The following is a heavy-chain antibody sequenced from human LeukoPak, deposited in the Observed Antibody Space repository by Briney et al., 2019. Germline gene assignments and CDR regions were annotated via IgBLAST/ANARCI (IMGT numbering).Heavy chain of an antibody. Sequence: GGSLRLSCAASGFTFSRYWMSWVRQAPGKGLEGVAHIKEDGREKYYVDSVKDRFTISRDNAKHSLYLQMNSLRVEETAVYYCARDWLAPFDYWGQGTLVTVSS. CDR2: IKEDGREK. CDR3: ARDWLAPFDY. J-gene: IGHJ4*02. D-gene: IGHD6-19*01. V-gene: IGHV3-7*01. CDR1: GFTFSRYW.